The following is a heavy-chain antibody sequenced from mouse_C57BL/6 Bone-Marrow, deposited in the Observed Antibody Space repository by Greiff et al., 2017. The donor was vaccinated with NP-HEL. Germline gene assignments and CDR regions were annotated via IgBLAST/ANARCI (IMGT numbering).Heavy chain of an antibody. CDR2: IDPEDGDT. J-gene: IGHJ3*01. Sequence: VQLQQSGAELVRPGASVKLSCTASGFNIKDYYMHWVKQRPEQGLEWIGRIDPEDGDTEYAPKFQGKATMTADTASNTAYLQLSSLTSEDTAVYYCTTMNSYGSTFAYWGRGTLVTVSA. V-gene: IGHV14-1*01. D-gene: IGHD1-1*01. CDR1: GFNIKDYY. CDR3: TTMNSYGSTFAY.